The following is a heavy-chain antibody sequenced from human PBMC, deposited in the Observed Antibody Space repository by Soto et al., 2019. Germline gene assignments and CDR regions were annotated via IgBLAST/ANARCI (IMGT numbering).Heavy chain of an antibody. CDR1: GGLFSSYA. CDR2: IIPIFGTA. CDR3: ARGGRGYIWFNEY. Sequence: QEQLVQSGAEVKKPGSSVKVSCKASGGLFSSYAISWVRQAPGQGLEWMGGIIPIFGTANYAQKFQGRVTITADESANTAYMELSILRSEDTAMYYCARGGRGYIWFNEYLGQGTLVTVSS. V-gene: IGHV1-69*01. J-gene: IGHJ4*02. D-gene: IGHD3-22*01.